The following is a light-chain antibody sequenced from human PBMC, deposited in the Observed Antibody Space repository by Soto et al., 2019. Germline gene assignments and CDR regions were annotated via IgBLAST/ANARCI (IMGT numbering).Light chain of an antibody. CDR3: HHYGRSLWT. V-gene: IGKV3-20*01. J-gene: IGKJ1*01. CDR2: AAS. Sequence: EIVLTQSPGTLSLSPGERATLSCRASQTVSSNYLAWYQQKPGQAPRLLIYAASTRATGIPDRFSGSGSGTDFTLSISRLEPEDFAFYYCHHYGRSLWTFGQGTKVEI. CDR1: QTVSSNY.